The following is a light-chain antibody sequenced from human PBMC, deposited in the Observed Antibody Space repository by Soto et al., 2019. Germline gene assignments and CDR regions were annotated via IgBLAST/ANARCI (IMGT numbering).Light chain of an antibody. Sequence: EIVMTQSPATLSVSPGERATLSCRASQSISINLAWYQQRPGQAPRLLIYGASTRATGIPARFSGSGSGTEFTLTITSLQSEDFAVYYCQQYINWPPFTFGQGTKLEIK. CDR3: QQYINWPPFT. CDR1: QSISIN. V-gene: IGKV3-15*01. CDR2: GAS. J-gene: IGKJ2*01.